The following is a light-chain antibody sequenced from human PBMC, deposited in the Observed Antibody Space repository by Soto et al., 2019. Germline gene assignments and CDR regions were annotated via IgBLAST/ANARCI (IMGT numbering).Light chain of an antibody. CDR3: GTWDSSLSTWV. CDR2: DND. V-gene: IGLV1-51*01. CDR1: RSNIGNNA. J-gene: IGLJ3*02. Sequence: QSVLTQPPSVSAAPGQKVTVSCSGSRSNIGNNAVAWYQHLPGTAPKLLIYDNDKRPSGIPDRFSGSKSGTSATLGITGLQTGDEADYYCGTWDSSLSTWVFGGGTKLTVL.